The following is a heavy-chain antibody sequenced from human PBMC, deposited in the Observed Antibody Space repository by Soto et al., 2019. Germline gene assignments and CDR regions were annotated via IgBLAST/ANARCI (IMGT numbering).Heavy chain of an antibody. Sequence: GGSLRLSCTTSGFTFGDYAMCWFRQAPGKGLEWVGVVRSKAYGGTTDYAASVKGRFDISRDDSKSVAYLQMNSVTTEDTAVYFCARYTYTSRYSYYGMDVWGQGTTVTVS. CDR1: GFTFGDYA. J-gene: IGHJ6*02. CDR2: VRSKAYGGTT. V-gene: IGHV3-49*03. CDR3: ARYTYTSRYSYYGMDV. D-gene: IGHD6-13*01.